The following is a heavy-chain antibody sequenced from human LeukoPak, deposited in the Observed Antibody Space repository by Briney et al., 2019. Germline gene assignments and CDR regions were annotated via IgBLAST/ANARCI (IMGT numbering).Heavy chain of an antibody. CDR1: GFTFSSYS. D-gene: IGHD3-22*01. CDR2: ISSSSSYI. J-gene: IGHJ4*02. CDR3: ARGSPPVNITMIVVVSDYFDY. Sequence: KPGGSLRLSCAASGFTFSSYSMNWVRQAPGKGLEWVSSISSSSSYIYYADSVKGRFTISRDNAKNSLYLQMNSLRAEDTAVYYCARGSPPVNITMIVVVSDYFDYWGQGTLVTVSS. V-gene: IGHV3-21*01.